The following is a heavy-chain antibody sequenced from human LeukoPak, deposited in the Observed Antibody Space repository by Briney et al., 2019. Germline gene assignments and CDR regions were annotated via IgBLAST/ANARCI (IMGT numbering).Heavy chain of an antibody. V-gene: IGHV6-1*01. D-gene: IGHD1-1*01. CDR3: ARDPDSSNEWGPFDP. CDR2: TYYRSKWYS. J-gene: IGHJ5*02. CDR1: GASVSGSAS. Sequence: SQTLSLTCGISGASVSGSASWNWIRQSPSRGLEWLGRTYYRSKWYSEYATSVKSRISINADTSENQFSLQLNSVIPEDTAVYYCARDPDSSNEWGPFDPWGQGTLVTVSS.